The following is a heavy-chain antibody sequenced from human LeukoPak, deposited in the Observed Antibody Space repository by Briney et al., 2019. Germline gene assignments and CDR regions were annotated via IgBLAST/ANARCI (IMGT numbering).Heavy chain of an antibody. CDR1: GFTFSSYG. D-gene: IGHD3-16*02. V-gene: IGHV3-30*18. J-gene: IGHJ4*02. Sequence: GGSLRLSCAASGFTFSSYGMHWVRQAPGKGLEWVAVISDDGSNEYYADSVKGRFTISRDNSKNMLYLQMSSLRAEDTAVYYCAKGEKTRPFGGVIDYWGQGTLVTVSS. CDR3: AKGEKTRPFGGVIDY. CDR2: ISDDGSNE.